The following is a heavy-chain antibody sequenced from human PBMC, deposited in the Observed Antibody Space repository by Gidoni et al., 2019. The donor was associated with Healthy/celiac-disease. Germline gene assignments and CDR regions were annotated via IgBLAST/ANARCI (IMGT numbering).Heavy chain of an antibody. J-gene: IGHJ4*02. D-gene: IGHD3-16*02. Sequence: QVQLVESGGGVVPPGRSLRLSCAAAGFTFSRYAMHWVRQAPGKGLEWVAVISYDGSNKYYADSVKGRFTISRDNSKNTLYLQMNSLRAEDTAVYYCARRYDYIWGSYRPFDYWGQGTLVTVSS. CDR2: ISYDGSNK. CDR1: GFTFSRYA. V-gene: IGHV3-30-3*01. CDR3: ARRYDYIWGSYRPFDY.